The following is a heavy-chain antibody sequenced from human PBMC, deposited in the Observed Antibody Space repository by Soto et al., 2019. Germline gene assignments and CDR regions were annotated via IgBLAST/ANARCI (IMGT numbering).Heavy chain of an antibody. CDR2: ISSSSSYI. V-gene: IGHV3-21*01. J-gene: IGHJ3*02. D-gene: IGHD3-22*01. Sequence: VGYLRLSCAPSGFTFSSYSMNWVRQAPWNVLEWVSSISSSSSYIYYADSVKGRFTISRDNAKNSLYLQMNSLRAEDTAVYYCARVRHRITMIVVVMDAFDIWGQGTMVTVSS. CDR3: ARVRHRITMIVVVMDAFDI. CDR1: GFTFSSYS.